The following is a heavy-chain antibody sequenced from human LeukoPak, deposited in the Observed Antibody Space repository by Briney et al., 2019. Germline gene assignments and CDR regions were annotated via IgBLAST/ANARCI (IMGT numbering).Heavy chain of an antibody. V-gene: IGHV4-34*01. CDR1: GGSFSGYY. CDR3: ARAGDFVVVVAAPRRAFDI. Sequence: SETLSLTCAVYGGSFSGYYWSWIRQPPGKGLEWIGEINHSGSTNYNPSLKSRVTISVDTSKNQFSLKLSSVTAADTAVYYCARAGDFVVVVAAPRRAFDIWGQGTMVTVSS. D-gene: IGHD2-15*01. J-gene: IGHJ3*02. CDR2: INHSGST.